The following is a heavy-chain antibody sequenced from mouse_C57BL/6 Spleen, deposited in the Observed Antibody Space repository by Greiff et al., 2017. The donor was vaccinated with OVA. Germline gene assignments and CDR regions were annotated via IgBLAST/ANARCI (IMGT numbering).Heavy chain of an antibody. J-gene: IGHJ4*01. Sequence: DVMLVESEGGLVQPGSSMKLSCTASGFTFSDYYMAWVRQVPEKGLEWVANINYDGSSTYYLDSLKSRFIISRDNAKNILYLQMSSLKSEDTATYYCARATTVDYYAMDYWGQGTSVTVSS. CDR1: GFTFSDYY. CDR3: ARATTVDYYAMDY. V-gene: IGHV5-16*01. D-gene: IGHD1-1*01. CDR2: INYDGSST.